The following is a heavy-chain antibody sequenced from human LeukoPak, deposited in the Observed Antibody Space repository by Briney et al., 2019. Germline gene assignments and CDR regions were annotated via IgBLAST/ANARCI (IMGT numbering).Heavy chain of an antibody. D-gene: IGHD1-14*01. V-gene: IGHV4-59*08. CDR3: VRQLSAGRPAFHI. J-gene: IGHJ3*02. Sequence: SGALSLTCTVSGASINSYYWSWIRQPPGKGLEWIGYIDYSGSTIYNPSTYNPSLTSRVAISVDTSNNQSSLTLTSLTAADPAVYYCVRQLSAGRPAFHIWRQGTRVTVSS. CDR2: IDYSGSTIYNPS. CDR1: GASINSYY.